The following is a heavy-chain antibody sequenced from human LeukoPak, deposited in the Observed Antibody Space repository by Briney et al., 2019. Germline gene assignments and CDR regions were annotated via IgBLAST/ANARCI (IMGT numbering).Heavy chain of an antibody. CDR1: GGSISSSSYY. CDR2: IYYSAST. Sequence: SETLSLTCTVSGGSISSSSYYWVWIRQPPGKGLEWIGSIYYSASTYYNPSLKSRVTISVDTSKNQFSLKLSSVTAADTSVYYCARRQELRFDWFDPWDQGTLVTVSS. D-gene: IGHD4-11*01. CDR3: ARRQELRFDWFDP. V-gene: IGHV4-39*01. J-gene: IGHJ5*02.